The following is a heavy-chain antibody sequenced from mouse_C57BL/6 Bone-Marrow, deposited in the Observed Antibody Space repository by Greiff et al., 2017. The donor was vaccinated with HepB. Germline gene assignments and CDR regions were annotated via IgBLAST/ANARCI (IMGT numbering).Heavy chain of an antibody. J-gene: IGHJ3*01. CDR3: TASVPALFAY. Sequence: EVQLQQSGAELVRPGASVKLSCTASGFNIKDYYMHWMKQRPEQGLEWIGRIDPEDGDTEYAPKFQGKATMTADTSSNTAYLQLSSLTSEDTAVDYCTASVPALFAYWGQGTRVTVSA. V-gene: IGHV14-1*01. D-gene: IGHD1-1*01. CDR1: GFNIKDYY. CDR2: IDPEDGDT.